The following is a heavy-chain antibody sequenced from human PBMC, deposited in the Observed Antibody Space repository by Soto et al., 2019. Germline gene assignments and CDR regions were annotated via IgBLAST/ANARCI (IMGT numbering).Heavy chain of an antibody. V-gene: IGHV3-53*01. D-gene: IGHD2-15*01. Sequence: EVPLVESGGGLIQPGGSLRLSCAASGFNVSSHHMSWVRQAPGKGLGWVSVLQSGGTTYYADFVKGRFTISRDTSKNTLYHQMNSLRAEDTAVYYCARIPYCSGGTCYSGWYFDLWGRGTLVTVSS. CDR3: ARIPYCSGGTCYSGWYFDL. J-gene: IGHJ2*01. CDR1: GFNVSSHH. CDR2: LQSGGTT.